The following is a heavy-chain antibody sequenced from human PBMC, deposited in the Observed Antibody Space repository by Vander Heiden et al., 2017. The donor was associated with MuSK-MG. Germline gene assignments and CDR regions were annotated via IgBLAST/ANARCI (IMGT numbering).Heavy chain of an antibody. CDR3: ASTPYDFWSGYYPTFDY. V-gene: IGHV3-23*01. J-gene: IGHJ4*02. CDR1: GFTFSCYA. Sequence: EVQLLESGGGLVQPGVSLSLSCVGSGFTFSCYAMRWVRQAPGKGLEWVSAVSGRGDSTFYADAVKGRFTISRDNSKNTLYLQMNSLRAEDTAVYYCASTPYDFWSGYYPTFDYWGQGTLVTVSS. D-gene: IGHD3-3*01. CDR2: VSGRGDST.